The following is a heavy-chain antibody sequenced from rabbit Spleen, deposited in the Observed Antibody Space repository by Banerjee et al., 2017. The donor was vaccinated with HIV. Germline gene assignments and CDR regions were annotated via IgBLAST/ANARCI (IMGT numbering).Heavy chain of an antibody. CDR1: GFSFSSSYY. D-gene: IGHD2-1*01. V-gene: IGHV1S45*01. CDR2: INAVTGKA. CDR3: ARGSAAMTMVITGFYLTL. Sequence: QEQLVESGGGLVQPEGSLTLTCTASGFSFSSSYYMCWVRQAPGKGLEWIACINAVTGKAVYATWAKGRFTCSKTSSTTVTLQMTSLTVADTATYFCARGSAAMTMVITGFYLTLWGPGTLVTVS. J-gene: IGHJ4*01.